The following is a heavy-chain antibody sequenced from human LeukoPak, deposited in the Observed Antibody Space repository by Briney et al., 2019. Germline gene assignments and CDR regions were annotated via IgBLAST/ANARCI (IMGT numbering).Heavy chain of an antibody. D-gene: IGHD4-17*01. CDR1: GFAFSSYG. CDR2: IRFDGNSK. J-gene: IGHJ4*02. Sequence: GGSLRLSCAASGFAFSSYGMHWVGQAPGKGLECVAFIRFDGNSKYYADSVKGRFTISRDNSKNTLYLQMNSLRAEDTAVYYCAIRALTTPPYWGQGTLVTVSS. V-gene: IGHV3-30*02. CDR3: AIRALTTPPY.